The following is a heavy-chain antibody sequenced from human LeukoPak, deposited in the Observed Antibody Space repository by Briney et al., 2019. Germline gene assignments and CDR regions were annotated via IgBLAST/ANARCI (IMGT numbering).Heavy chain of an antibody. V-gene: IGHV3-23*01. CDR1: GFIFSTYA. D-gene: IGHD3-3*01. CDR2: ISGSGGST. J-gene: IGHJ4*02. CDR3: AKEQYYDFWSGPEYYLDY. Sequence: GGSLRLSCAASGFIFSTYAMVWVRQAPGKGLEWVSAISGSGGSTYYADSVKGRFTISRDNSKNTLYLQMNSLRAEDTAVYYCAKEQYYDFWSGPEYYLDYWGQGTLVTVSS.